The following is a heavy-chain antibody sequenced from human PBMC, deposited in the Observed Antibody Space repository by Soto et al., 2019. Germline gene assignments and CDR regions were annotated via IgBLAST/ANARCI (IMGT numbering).Heavy chain of an antibody. Sequence: ASVKVSCKASGYTFTGYYMHWVRQAPGQGLEWMGWINPNSGGTNYAQKFQGWVTMTRDTSISTAYMELRSLRSDDTAVYYCARDLGYCSSTSCYRWFDPWGQGTLVTVSS. D-gene: IGHD2-2*01. J-gene: IGHJ5*02. V-gene: IGHV1-2*04. CDR3: ARDLGYCSSTSCYRWFDP. CDR2: INPNSGGT. CDR1: GYTFTGYY.